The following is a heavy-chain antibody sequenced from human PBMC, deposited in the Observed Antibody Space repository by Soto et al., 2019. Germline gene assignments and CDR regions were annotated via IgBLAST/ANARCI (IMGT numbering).Heavy chain of an antibody. D-gene: IGHD7-27*01. J-gene: IGHJ6*02. CDR1: GFTFSSYA. CDR3: PRPASGPL. Sequence: GGSLRLSCAASGFTFSSYAMHWVRQAPGKGLEWVSSITNHGDIKYYADSVKGRFTISRDNSKNSLFLQMNSLRPEDTAVYYCPRPASGPLWGQWTTVT. V-gene: IGHV3-48*03. CDR2: ITNHGDIK.